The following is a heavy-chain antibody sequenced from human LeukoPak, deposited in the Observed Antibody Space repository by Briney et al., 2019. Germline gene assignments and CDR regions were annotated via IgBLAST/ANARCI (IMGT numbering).Heavy chain of an antibody. CDR3: AGGDYDFWSGRPRSFDY. CDR1: GGSISSYY. J-gene: IGHJ4*02. V-gene: IGHV4-59*01. D-gene: IGHD3-3*01. Sequence: SETLSLTCTVSGGSISSYYWSWIRQPPGKGLEWIGYIYYSGSTNYNPSLKSRVTISVDTSKNQFSLKLSSVTAADTAVYYCAGGDYDFWSGRPRSFDYWGQGTLVTVTS. CDR2: IYYSGST.